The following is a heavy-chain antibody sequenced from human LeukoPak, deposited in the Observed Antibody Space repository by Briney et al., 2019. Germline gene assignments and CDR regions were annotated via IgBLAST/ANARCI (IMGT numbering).Heavy chain of an antibody. CDR3: AKDYYDSYYFDY. V-gene: IGHV3-23*01. CDR2: ISGGGYTT. CDR1: GFTFSSYG. Sequence: GGSLRLSCAASGFTFSSYGMTWVRQAPGMGLEWVSSISGGGYTTYYADSVKGRFTISRDNSKDTLYLQMNSLTDEDTAVYYCAKDYYDSYYFDYWGQGTLVTVSS. D-gene: IGHD3-22*01. J-gene: IGHJ4*02.